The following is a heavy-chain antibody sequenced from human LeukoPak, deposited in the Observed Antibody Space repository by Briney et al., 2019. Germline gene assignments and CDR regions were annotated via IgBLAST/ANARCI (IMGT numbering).Heavy chain of an antibody. V-gene: IGHV1-46*01. J-gene: IGHJ5*02. CDR2: INPSGDNT. CDR3: ARGGALYYDYVWGSYQYNWFDP. Sequence: ASVKVSCKASGYTFTNNFMHWVRQAPGQGLEWMGIINPSGDNTWYAQKFQGRVTMTRDMATSTDYMEVSSLRSEDTAVYYCARGGALYYDYVWGSYQYNWFDPWGQGTLVTVSS. D-gene: IGHD3-16*02. CDR1: GYTFTNNF.